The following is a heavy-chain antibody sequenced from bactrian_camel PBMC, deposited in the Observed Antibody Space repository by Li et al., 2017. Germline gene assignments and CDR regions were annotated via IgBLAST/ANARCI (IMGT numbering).Heavy chain of an antibody. Sequence: VQLVESGGGLVQPGGSLRLSCAVSGFTFSRYYMSWVRQAPGKGLEWVSRISSEGGTDYADSVQGRFSISRDNAKNTVYLQMNSLKPEDTAVYYCVRDGYSSASFDFWGQGTQVTVS. CDR1: GFTFSRYY. D-gene: IGHD4*01. J-gene: IGHJ6*01. CDR3: VRDGYSSASFDF. CDR2: ISSEGGT. V-gene: IGHV3S10*01.